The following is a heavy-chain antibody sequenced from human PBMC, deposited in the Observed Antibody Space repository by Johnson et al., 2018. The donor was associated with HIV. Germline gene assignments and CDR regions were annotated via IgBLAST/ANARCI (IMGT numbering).Heavy chain of an antibody. J-gene: IGHJ3*02. Sequence: VQLVESGGGLVQPGRSLRLSCAASGFTFDDYAIHWVRQAPGKGLEWVSGITWNSGSIAYADSVKGRFTISRDNAKNSLYLQMNSLRAEDTALYYCTSDRRGSSGAFDIWGQGTMVTVSS. CDR2: ITWNSGSI. CDR3: TSDRRGSSGAFDI. D-gene: IGHD1-26*01. V-gene: IGHV3-9*01. CDR1: GFTFDDYA.